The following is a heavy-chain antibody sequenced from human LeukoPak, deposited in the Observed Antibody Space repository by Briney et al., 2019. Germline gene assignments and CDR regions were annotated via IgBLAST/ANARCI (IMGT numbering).Heavy chain of an antibody. CDR1: SGSIRSYY. V-gene: IGHV4-59*08. Sequence: SETLSLTCNVSSGSIRSYYWSWIRQPPGRGLEWIGYIFHTGTATYNPSLKSRFTMSVDTSKNQFSLKVTSVTAADTAAYYCASQVHWAAALDSWGQGTLVSVSS. D-gene: IGHD6-13*01. CDR3: ASQVHWAAALDS. J-gene: IGHJ4*02. CDR2: IFHTGTA.